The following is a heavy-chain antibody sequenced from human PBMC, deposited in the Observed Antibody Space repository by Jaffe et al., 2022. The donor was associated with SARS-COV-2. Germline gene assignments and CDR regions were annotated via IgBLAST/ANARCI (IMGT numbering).Heavy chain of an antibody. CDR1: GGSISSYY. V-gene: IGHV4-59*08. Sequence: QVQLQESGPGLVKPSETLSLTCTVSGGSISSYYWSWIRQPPGKGLEWIGYIYYSGSTNYNPSLKSRVTISVDTSKNQFSLKLSSVTAADTAVYYCARLLGRIAARPYGMDVWGQGTTVTVSS. CDR3: ARLLGRIAARPYGMDV. J-gene: IGHJ6*02. CDR2: IYYSGST. D-gene: IGHD6-6*01.